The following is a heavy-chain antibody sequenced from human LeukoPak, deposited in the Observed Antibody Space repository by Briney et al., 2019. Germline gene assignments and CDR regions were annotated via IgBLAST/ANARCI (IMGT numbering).Heavy chain of an antibody. CDR1: GGPISSYY. J-gene: IGHJ6*03. CDR3: ARDFYDSSGYYLGIYYYMDV. CDR2: IYTSGST. D-gene: IGHD3-22*01. Sequence: SETLSLTCTVSGGPISSYYWSWIRQPAGKGLEWIGRIYTSGSTNYNPSLKSRVTMSVDTSKNQFSLKLSSVTAADTAVYYCARDFYDSSGYYLGIYYYMDVWGKGTTVTISS. V-gene: IGHV4-4*07.